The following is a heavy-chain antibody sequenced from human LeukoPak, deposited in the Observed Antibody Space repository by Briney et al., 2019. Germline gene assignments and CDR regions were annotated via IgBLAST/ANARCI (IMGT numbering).Heavy chain of an antibody. D-gene: IGHD2-2*01. J-gene: IGHJ4*02. Sequence: PSETLSLTCAVYGGSFSGYYWSWIRQPPGKGLEWIGEINHSGSTNYNPSLKSRVTISVDTSKNQFSLKLSSVTAADTAVYYCARGRGYCSSTSCYDFDYWGQGTLVTASS. CDR3: ARGRGYCSSTSCYDFDY. CDR1: GGSFSGYY. CDR2: INHSGST. V-gene: IGHV4-34*01.